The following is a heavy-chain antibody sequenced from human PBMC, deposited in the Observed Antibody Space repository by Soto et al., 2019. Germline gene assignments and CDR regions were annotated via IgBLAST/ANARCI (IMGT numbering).Heavy chain of an antibody. CDR1: GYPFTNFY. CDR3: AREACNNGVCRHLDL. V-gene: IGHV1-46*01. Sequence: QVQLVQSGAEVKKPGASVKVSCRASGYPFTNFYMHWVRQAPGQGLEWVGVVDPSGGRATYAERFLGRVSMTRDTSTTTVYMEVWGLRPEDTAVYYCAREACNNGVCRHLDLWGQGTLVSVSS. J-gene: IGHJ5*02. CDR2: VDPSGGRA. D-gene: IGHD2-8*01.